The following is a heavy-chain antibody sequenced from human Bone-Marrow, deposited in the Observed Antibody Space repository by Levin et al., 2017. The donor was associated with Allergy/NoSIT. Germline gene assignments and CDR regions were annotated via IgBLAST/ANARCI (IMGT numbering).Heavy chain of an antibody. D-gene: IGHD3-22*01. CDR2: ISYDGSNK. Sequence: PGGSLRLSCAASGFTFSSYAMHWVRQAPGKGLEWVAVISYDGSNKYYADSVKGRFTISRDNSKNTLYLQMNSLRAEDTAVYYCASAVYYYDSSGSPFDIWGQGTMVTVSS. J-gene: IGHJ3*02. V-gene: IGHV3-30*04. CDR1: GFTFSSYA. CDR3: ASAVYYYDSSGSPFDI.